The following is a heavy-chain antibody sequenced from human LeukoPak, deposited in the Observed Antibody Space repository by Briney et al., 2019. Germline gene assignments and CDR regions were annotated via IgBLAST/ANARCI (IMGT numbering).Heavy chain of an antibody. D-gene: IGHD3-10*01. CDR2: ISWNSGSI. V-gene: IGHV3-9*01. J-gene: IGHJ6*03. CDR3: AKDSSPGNYYYYMDV. CDR1: GFTFDDYS. Sequence: GGSLRLSCAASGFTFDDYSMHCVRQAPGKGLEWVSGISWNSGSIAYADSVKGRFTISRDNAKNSLYLQMNSLRAEDTALYYCAKDSSPGNYYYYMDVWGKGTTVTVSS.